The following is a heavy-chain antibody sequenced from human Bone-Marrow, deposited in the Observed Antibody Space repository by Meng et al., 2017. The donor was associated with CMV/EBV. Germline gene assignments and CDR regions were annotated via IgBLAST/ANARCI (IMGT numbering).Heavy chain of an antibody. CDR3: ATGVADFEY. CDR2: MNPNSGNT. Sequence: QVQLGQAGAEVKKPGASVNVSCKASGYTFTSYDINSVRQAAGQGLEWMGWMNPNSGNTDYAQKFQGRVTMTRNISKSTAYMDLSSLRSEDTAVYYCATGVADFEYWGQGTLVTVSS. D-gene: IGHD6-19*01. V-gene: IGHV1-8*01. CDR1: GYTFTSYD. J-gene: IGHJ4*02.